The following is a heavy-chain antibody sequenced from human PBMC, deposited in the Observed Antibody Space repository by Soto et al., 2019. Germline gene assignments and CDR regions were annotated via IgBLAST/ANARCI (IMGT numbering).Heavy chain of an antibody. V-gene: IGHV1-3*01. Sequence: ASVKVSCKDSGYTYTSYARHWVRQAPGQRLEWMGWINAGNGNTKYSQKFQGRVTITRDTSASTAYMELSSLRSEDTAVYYCASAYCGGDCPNYYYGMDVWGQGTTVT. CDR3: ASAYCGGDCPNYYYGMDV. CDR1: GYTYTSYA. CDR2: INAGNGNT. J-gene: IGHJ6*02. D-gene: IGHD2-21*02.